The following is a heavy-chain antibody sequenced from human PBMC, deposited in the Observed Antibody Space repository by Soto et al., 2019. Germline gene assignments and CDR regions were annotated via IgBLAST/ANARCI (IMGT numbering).Heavy chain of an antibody. CDR2: MNPSGGSQ. CDR1: GYSFTSYN. CDR3: ARAHPRSSGYSYGALDY. V-gene: IGHV1-46*01. J-gene: IGHJ4*02. D-gene: IGHD5-18*01. Sequence: ASVKVSCKSSGYSFTSYNMHWVRQPPGQGLEWTGIMNPSGGSQTYAQKFQGRVTMTRDTSTSTVYMELSSVRSEDTAVYYCARAHPRSSGYSYGALDYWGQGTLVTVSS.